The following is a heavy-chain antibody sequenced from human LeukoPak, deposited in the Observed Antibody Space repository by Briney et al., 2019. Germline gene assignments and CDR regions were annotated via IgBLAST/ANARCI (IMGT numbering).Heavy chain of an antibody. J-gene: IGHJ4*02. CDR1: GYSFTSYW. CDR2: IYPGDSDT. V-gene: IGHV5-51*01. Sequence: GESLKISCKGSGYSFTSYWIGWVRQMPGKGLEWMGIIYPGDSDTRYSPSFQGQVTISADKSISTAYLQWSSLKASGTAMYYCARHLGYCSSTSCYPYFDYWGQGTLVTVSS. D-gene: IGHD2-2*01. CDR3: ARHLGYCSSTSCYPYFDY.